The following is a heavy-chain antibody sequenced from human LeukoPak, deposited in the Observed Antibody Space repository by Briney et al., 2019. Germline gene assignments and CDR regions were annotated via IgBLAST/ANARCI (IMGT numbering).Heavy chain of an antibody. V-gene: IGHV4-4*02. CDR1: DGYSGSSNW. CDR3: ARDYHPSGFDY. D-gene: IGHD2-2*01. Sequence: SETLSLMYAISDGYSGSSNWWRWVGQRPGKGLEWIGEIYHSGSTNYNPSLKSRVTISVDKSKNQFSLKLSSVTAADTAVYYCARDYHPSGFDYWGQGTLVTVSS. J-gene: IGHJ4*02. CDR2: IYHSGST.